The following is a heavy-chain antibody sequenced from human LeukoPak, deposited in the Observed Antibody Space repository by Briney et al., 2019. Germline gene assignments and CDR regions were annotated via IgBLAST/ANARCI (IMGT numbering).Heavy chain of an antibody. V-gene: IGHV4-39*01. CDR1: GGSISSRNYY. Sequence: PSETLSLTCTVSGGSISSRNYYWGWIRQPPGKGLEWTGCIYSSGSTYYNPSLMSRVTISVDTSKSQFSLKLSSVTAADTAVYYCARLGGSGDTFDIWGQGTMVTVSS. J-gene: IGHJ3*02. D-gene: IGHD3-10*01. CDR3: ARLGGSGDTFDI. CDR2: IYSSGST.